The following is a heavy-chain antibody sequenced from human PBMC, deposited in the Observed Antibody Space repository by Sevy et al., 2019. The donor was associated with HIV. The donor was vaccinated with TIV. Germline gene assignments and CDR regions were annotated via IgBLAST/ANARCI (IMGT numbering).Heavy chain of an antibody. D-gene: IGHD1-26*01. V-gene: IGHV4-59*01. J-gene: IGHJ5*02. CDR1: GGSISSYY. Sequence: SETLSLTCTVSGGSISSYYWSWIRQPPGKGLEWIGYIYYSGSTNYNPSLKSRVTISVDTSKNQFSLKLSSVTAADTAVYYCARGAGYRGSYNWFDPWGQGTLVTVSS. CDR2: IYYSGST. CDR3: ARGAGYRGSYNWFDP.